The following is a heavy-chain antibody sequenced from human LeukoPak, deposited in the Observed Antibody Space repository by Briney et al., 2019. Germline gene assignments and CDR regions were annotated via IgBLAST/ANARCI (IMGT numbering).Heavy chain of an antibody. CDR3: ARVYPVGGYDIFDP. CDR2: IIPIFGTA. Sequence: ASVKVSCKASGGTFSSYAISWVRQAPGQGLEWMGGIIPIFGTANYAQKFQGRVTITADESTSTAYMELSSLRSEDTAVYYCARVYPVGGYDIFDPWGQGTLVTVSS. D-gene: IGHD5-12*01. V-gene: IGHV1-69*01. J-gene: IGHJ5*02. CDR1: GGTFSSYA.